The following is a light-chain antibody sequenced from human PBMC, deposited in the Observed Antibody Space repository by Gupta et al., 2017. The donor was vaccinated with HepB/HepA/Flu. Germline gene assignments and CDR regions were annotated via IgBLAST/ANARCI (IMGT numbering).Light chain of an antibody. CDR1: QGIRND. J-gene: IGKJ4*01. V-gene: IGKV1-6*01. Sequence: AIQMTQSASALSASVGDRVTITCRASQGIRNDLGWYQQKPGKAPKLLIYAASSVQSGVPSRFSGSGSGSDLTLTISTRQPEDFATYYCRQEDNYPITFGGGTKVEIK. CDR3: RQEDNYPIT. CDR2: AAS.